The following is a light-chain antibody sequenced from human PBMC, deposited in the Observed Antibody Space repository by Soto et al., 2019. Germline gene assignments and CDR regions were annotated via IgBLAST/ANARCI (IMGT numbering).Light chain of an antibody. Sequence: QSVLTQPPSASGTPGQRVTISCSGSSSNIGSVTVNWYQQLPGTAPKLLIYSNNHRPSGVPDRFSGSKSGTSASLAISGLQSEDEADYYCAAWDDSLNGPVFGGGTQLTVL. V-gene: IGLV1-44*01. J-gene: IGLJ7*01. CDR3: AAWDDSLNGPV. CDR1: SSNIGSVT. CDR2: SNN.